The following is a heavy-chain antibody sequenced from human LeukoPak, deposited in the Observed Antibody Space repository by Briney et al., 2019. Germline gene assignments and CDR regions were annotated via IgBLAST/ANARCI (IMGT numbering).Heavy chain of an antibody. Sequence: SQTLSLTCAISGDSVSSNSAAWSWIRQSPSRGLEWLGRTNYRSKWYNDYAISVKSRITINPDTSKNQFSLQLSSVTPEDTAVYFCAKDWKWEQNIYGMNVWGPGTTVIVSS. V-gene: IGHV6-1*01. CDR2: TNYRSKWYN. CDR3: AKDWKWEQNIYGMNV. D-gene: IGHD1/OR15-1a*01. J-gene: IGHJ6*02. CDR1: GDSVSSNSAA.